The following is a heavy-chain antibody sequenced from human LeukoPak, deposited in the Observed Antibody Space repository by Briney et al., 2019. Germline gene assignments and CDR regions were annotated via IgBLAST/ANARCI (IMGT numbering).Heavy chain of an antibody. Sequence: SGGSLRLSCAASGFTFSNYWMHWVRKGPGKGLVWVSCISSNGSSTSYTDSVKRGFTISRDNAKNTMYLLMNRLRTEDTAVYYSSHASSGSYYHWGQGTLVTVSS. CDR2: ISSNGSST. V-gene: IGHV3-74*01. CDR3: SHASSGSYYH. J-gene: IGHJ5*02. CDR1: GFTFSNYW. D-gene: IGHD3-10*01.